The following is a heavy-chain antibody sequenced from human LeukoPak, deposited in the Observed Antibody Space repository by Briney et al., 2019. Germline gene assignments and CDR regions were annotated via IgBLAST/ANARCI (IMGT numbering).Heavy chain of an antibody. CDR3: ARQILWFGELGWFDP. Sequence: GESLKISCKGSGYSFTSYWIGWVRQMPGKGLEWMGIIYPGDSDTRYSPSFQGQVTISADKSISTAYLQWSSLKASDTAMYYCARQILWFGELGWFDPWGQGTLVTVSS. CDR2: IYPGDSDT. V-gene: IGHV5-51*01. D-gene: IGHD3-10*01. J-gene: IGHJ5*02. CDR1: GYSFTSYW.